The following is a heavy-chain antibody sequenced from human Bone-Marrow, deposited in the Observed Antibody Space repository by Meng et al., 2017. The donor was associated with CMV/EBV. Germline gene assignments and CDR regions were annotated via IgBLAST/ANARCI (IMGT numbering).Heavy chain of an antibody. V-gene: IGHV4-34*01. CDR2: INHSGST. D-gene: IGHD3-9*01. Sequence: GYYWSWIRQPPGKELEWIGEINHSGSTNNTPSLKSRVNISVDTSKNQFSLKLSSVTAADTAVYYCARTHYDILTGYYNIKKYNWFDPWGQGTLVTVSS. CDR1: GYY. CDR3: ARTHYDILTGYYNIKKYNWFDP. J-gene: IGHJ5*02.